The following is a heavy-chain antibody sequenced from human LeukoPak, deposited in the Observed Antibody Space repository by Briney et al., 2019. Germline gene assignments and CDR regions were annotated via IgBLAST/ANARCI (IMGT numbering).Heavy chain of an antibody. CDR2: ISSSTSRI. V-gene: IGHV3-48*02. Sequence: GGSLRLSCGASGFTFNSYSMNWVRQAPGKGLEWVSYISSSTSRIYYADSVKGRFTISRDSARRPLFLQMNSLRDEDTAVYYCARDIHWAFDYWGQGTLVTVSS. J-gene: IGHJ4*02. CDR1: GFTFNSYS. CDR3: ARDIHWAFDY. D-gene: IGHD7-27*01.